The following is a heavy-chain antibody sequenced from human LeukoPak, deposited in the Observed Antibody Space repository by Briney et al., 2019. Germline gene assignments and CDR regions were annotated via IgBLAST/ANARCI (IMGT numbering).Heavy chain of an antibody. CDR3: ARVPQSYWFDP. CDR1: GYTFTSYY. J-gene: IGHJ5*02. Sequence: ASVKVSCKASGYTFTSYYMHWVRQAPGQGLEWMGIINPSGGSTSYAQKFQGRVTMTRDTSINTAYMYLNRLRSDDTAVYYCARVPQSYWFDPWGQGTLVIVSS. CDR2: INPSGGST. V-gene: IGHV1-46*01.